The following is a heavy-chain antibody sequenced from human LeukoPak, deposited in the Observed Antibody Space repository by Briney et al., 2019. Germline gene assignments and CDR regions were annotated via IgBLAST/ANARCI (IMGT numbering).Heavy chain of an antibody. V-gene: IGHV3-53*01. CDR1: GFTVSSNS. CDR2: IYSDNT. J-gene: IGHJ3*02. D-gene: IGHD5-24*01. Sequence: GGSLRLSCTVSGFTVSSNSMSWVRQAPGKGLEWVSFIYSDNTHYSDSVKGRFTISRDNPKNTLYLQMNSLRAEDTAVYYCAREGLSHHGYNWDAFDIWGQGTMVTVSS. CDR3: AREGLSHHGYNWDAFDI.